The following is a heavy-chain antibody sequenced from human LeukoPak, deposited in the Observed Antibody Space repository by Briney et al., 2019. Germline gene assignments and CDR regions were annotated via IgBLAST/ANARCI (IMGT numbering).Heavy chain of an antibody. CDR3: TTALDIVVVPAAIGENWFDP. CDR2: IKSKTDGGTT. CDR1: GFPFSDAW. V-gene: IGHV3-15*01. D-gene: IGHD2-2*02. Sequence: PGGSLRLSCAASGFPFSDAWMSWVRQTPGKGLEWVGRIKSKTDGGTTDYAAPVKGRFSIPRDDSKNTVYLQMNSLKTEDTAMYYCTTALDIVVVPAAIGENWFDPWGQGTLVTVSS. J-gene: IGHJ5*02.